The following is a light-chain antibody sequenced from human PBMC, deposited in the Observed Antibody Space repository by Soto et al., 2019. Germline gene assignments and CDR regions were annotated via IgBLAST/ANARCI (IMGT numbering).Light chain of an antibody. CDR2: GAS. V-gene: IGKV3-15*01. Sequence: EIVLPQSPATLSLSPGESATLSWRASQSVAYTYLAWFKQNPGQAPRLLIYGASTRATGIPARFSGSGSGTEFTLTISSLQSEDFAVYYCQKYNNWPQTFGQGTKVDIK. J-gene: IGKJ1*01. CDR3: QKYNNWPQT. CDR1: QSVAYT.